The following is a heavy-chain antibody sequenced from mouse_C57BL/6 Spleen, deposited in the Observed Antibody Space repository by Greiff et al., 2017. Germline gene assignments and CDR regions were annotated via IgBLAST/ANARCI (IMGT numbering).Heavy chain of an antibody. J-gene: IGHJ3*01. CDR2: IHPNSGST. CDR1: GYTFTSYW. CDR3: ARTEDYGYPWFAY. Sequence: QVQLQQPGAELVKPGASVKLSCKASGYTFTSYWMHWVKQRPGQGLEWIGMIHPNSGSTNYNEKFKSKATLTVDKSSSTAYMQLSSLTSEDSAVYYCARTEDYGYPWFAYWGQGTLVTVSA. V-gene: IGHV1-64*01. D-gene: IGHD2-2*01.